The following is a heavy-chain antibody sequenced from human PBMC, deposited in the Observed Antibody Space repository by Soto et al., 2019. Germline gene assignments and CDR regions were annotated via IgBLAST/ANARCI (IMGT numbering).Heavy chain of an antibody. J-gene: IGHJ6*02. Sequence: GSLRLSCAASGFTSSNYAMHWVRQAPGKGLEWVAVISYDGSDKYNANSVKGRFTISRDNSKNTLYLQMNSLRAEDTAVYYCARDTGPNGYNYYYFGMDVWGQGTTVTVSS. CDR1: GFTSSNYA. D-gene: IGHD5-18*01. V-gene: IGHV3-30-3*01. CDR2: ISYDGSDK. CDR3: ARDTGPNGYNYYYFGMDV.